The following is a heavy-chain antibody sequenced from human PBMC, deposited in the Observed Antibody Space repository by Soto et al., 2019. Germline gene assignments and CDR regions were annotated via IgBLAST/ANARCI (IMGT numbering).Heavy chain of an antibody. CDR1: GGSISSSSYY. D-gene: IGHD3-9*01. CDR2: IYYSGST. V-gene: IGHV4-39*01. Sequence: SETLSLTCTVSGGSISSSSYYWGWIRQPPGEGLEWIGSIYYSGSTYYNPSLKSRVTISVDTSKNQFSLKLSSVTAADTSVYYCAGQGYDILTGYYRFDYWGQGTLVTVS. CDR3: AGQGYDILTGYYRFDY. J-gene: IGHJ4*02.